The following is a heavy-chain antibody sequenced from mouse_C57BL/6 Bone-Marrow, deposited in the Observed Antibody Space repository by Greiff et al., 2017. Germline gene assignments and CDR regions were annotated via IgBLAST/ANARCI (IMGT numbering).Heavy chain of an antibody. CDR3: TSYYYGSLWYFDV. CDR2: IDPETGGT. Sequence: QVQLKESGAELVRPGASVTLSCKASGYTFTDYEMHWVKQTPVHGLEWIGAIDPETGGTAYNQKFKGKAILTADKSSSTAYMELRSLTSEDSAVYYCTSYYYGSLWYFDVWGTGTTVTVSS. J-gene: IGHJ1*03. CDR1: GYTFTDYE. V-gene: IGHV1-15*01. D-gene: IGHD1-1*01.